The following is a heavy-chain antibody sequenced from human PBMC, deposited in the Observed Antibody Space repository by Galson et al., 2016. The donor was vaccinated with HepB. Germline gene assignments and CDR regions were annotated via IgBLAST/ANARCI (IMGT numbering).Heavy chain of an antibody. CDR1: GDSVLSNNVA. D-gene: IGHD3-16*01. CDR2: TYYSGSTYYS. V-gene: IGHV6-1*01. J-gene: IGHJ6*02. Sequence: CAISGDSVLSNNVAWNWIRQSPSRGLEWLGRTYYSGSTYYSDYAVSVKSRISINPDTSKNQLSLQLKSVTPEDTAVYYCARDRAIMGYYGMDVWGQGTAVTVS. CDR3: ARDRAIMGYYGMDV.